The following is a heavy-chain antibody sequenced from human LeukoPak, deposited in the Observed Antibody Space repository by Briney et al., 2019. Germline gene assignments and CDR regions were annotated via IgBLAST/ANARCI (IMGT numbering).Heavy chain of an antibody. Sequence: GRSLRLSRAASGFTFGTYAMSWVRQAPGKGLEWVSTIDNSGGYTYYGDSVKGRFTISRDNSKNTLFLQMNSLRVEDSAVYYCARRLDYWGQGTLVTVSS. CDR3: ARRLDY. D-gene: IGHD4-11*01. CDR2: IDNSGGYT. J-gene: IGHJ4*02. V-gene: IGHV3-23*01. CDR1: GFTFGTYA.